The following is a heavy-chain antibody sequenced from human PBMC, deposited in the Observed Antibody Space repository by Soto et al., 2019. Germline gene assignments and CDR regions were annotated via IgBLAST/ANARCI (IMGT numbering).Heavy chain of an antibody. D-gene: IGHD2-2*01. CDR2: ISAYNGNT. Sequence: ASVKVSCKASGYTFTSYGISWVRQAPGQGLEWMGWISAYNGNTNYAQKLQGRVTMTTDTSTSTAYMELRSLRSDDTAVYYCVSVCSSTSCYPHYGMDVWGQGTTVTVS. CDR3: VSVCSSTSCYPHYGMDV. J-gene: IGHJ6*02. V-gene: IGHV1-18*01. CDR1: GYTFTSYG.